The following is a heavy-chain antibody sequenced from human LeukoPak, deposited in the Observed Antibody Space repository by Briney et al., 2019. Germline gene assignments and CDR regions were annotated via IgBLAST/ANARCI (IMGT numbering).Heavy chain of an antibody. CDR2: ISYDGSNK. J-gene: IGHJ6*02. CDR1: GFTFSSYG. Sequence: GGSLRLSCAASGFTFSSYGMHWVRQAPGKGLEWVAVISYDGSNKYYADSVKGRFTISRDNSKNTLYLQMNSLRAEDTAVYYCAKAHYYDSSNVYYYGYGMDVWGQGTTVTVSS. V-gene: IGHV3-30*18. CDR3: AKAHYYDSSNVYYYGYGMDV. D-gene: IGHD3-22*01.